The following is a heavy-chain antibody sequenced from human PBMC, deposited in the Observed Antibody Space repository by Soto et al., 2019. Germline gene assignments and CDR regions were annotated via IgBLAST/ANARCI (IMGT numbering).Heavy chain of an antibody. CDR2: INPNSGGT. Sequence: ASVKVSCKASGYTFTGYYMHWVRQAPGQGLEWMGWINPNSGGTNYAQKFQGWVTITRDTSTSTAYMELSSLRSEDTAVYYCAGYYGSGSVSRRSDYYYYYMDFXGKGTTVTVSS. J-gene: IGHJ6*03. CDR1: GYTFTGYY. V-gene: IGHV1-2*04. D-gene: IGHD3-10*01. CDR3: AGYYGSGSVSRRSDYYYYYMDF.